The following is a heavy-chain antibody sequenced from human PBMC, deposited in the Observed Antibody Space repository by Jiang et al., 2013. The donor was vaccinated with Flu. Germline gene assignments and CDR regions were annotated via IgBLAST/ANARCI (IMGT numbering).Heavy chain of an antibody. Sequence: GAEVKKPGESLKISCKGSGYSFTTYWIAWVRQMPGEGLEWMGIIYPGDSDTRYSPSFQGQVTISADKSISTAYLQWSSLKASDTAMYYCARISFGELSPFDYWGQGTLVTVSS. CDR3: ARISFGELSPFDY. CDR2: IYPGDSDT. D-gene: IGHD3-10*01. V-gene: IGHV5-51*01. CDR1: GYSFTTYW. J-gene: IGHJ4*02.